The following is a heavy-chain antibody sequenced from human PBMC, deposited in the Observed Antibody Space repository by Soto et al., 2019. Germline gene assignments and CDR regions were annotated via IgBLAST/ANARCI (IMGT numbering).Heavy chain of an antibody. CDR2: IYWDDDK. J-gene: IGHJ6*02. V-gene: IGHV2-5*05. Sequence: QITLKESGPTLVKPTQTLTLTCTFSGFSLSTSGVGVGWIRQPPGKALEWLALIYWDDDKRYGPSLKSRLTITKDTSKNQVVLTQTNMDPVDTATYYCAHFGDYGYYCYGMDVWGQGTTVTVSS. CDR3: AHFGDYGYYCYGMDV. CDR1: GFSLSTSGVG. D-gene: IGHD4-17*01.